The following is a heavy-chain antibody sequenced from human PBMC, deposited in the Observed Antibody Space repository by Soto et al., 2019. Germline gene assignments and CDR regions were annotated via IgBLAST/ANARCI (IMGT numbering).Heavy chain of an antibody. CDR2: IYWDDDK. CDR1: GLSLSTSVVG. V-gene: IGHV2-5*02. CDR3: AHLTGYSYGYGWFDP. J-gene: IGHJ5*02. Sequence: QNTLKEAGPTLVKPTQTLTLTCTFSGLSLSTSVVGVGWVRQPPGKALEWLALIYWDDDKRYSPSLKSRLTITKDTSKNQVVLTMTNMDPVDTATYYCAHLTGYSYGYGWFDPWGQGTLVTVSS. D-gene: IGHD5-18*01.